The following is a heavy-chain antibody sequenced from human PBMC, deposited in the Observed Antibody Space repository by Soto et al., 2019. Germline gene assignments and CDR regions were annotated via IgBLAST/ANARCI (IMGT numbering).Heavy chain of an antibody. J-gene: IGHJ4*02. CDR2: IYASGSP. CDR3: ARGVGSSPPRY. D-gene: IGHD1-26*01. CDR1: GGSISVYY. V-gene: IGHV4-59*01. Sequence: KPSETLSLTCSLSGGSISVYYWSWIRQRPGQGLEWIGYIYASGSPYYNPSLRSRVTISADTSKNQISLKLTSPTAADTAVYYCARGVGSSPPRYWGRGTLVTVSS.